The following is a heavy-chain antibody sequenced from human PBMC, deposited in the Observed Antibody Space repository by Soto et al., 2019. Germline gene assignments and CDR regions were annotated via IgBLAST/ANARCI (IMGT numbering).Heavy chain of an antibody. CDR2: IFDSGTT. D-gene: IGHD6-19*01. CDR3: ARHDGFSSGWIFDY. Sequence: SETLSLTCTVSGGSITSDYSCWSWIRQPPGEGLEWIGHIFDSGTTYTNPSLRSQVAISLDTSKNHFSLTLSSVTAADTAVYYCARHDGFSSGWIFDYWGHGTLVT. CDR1: GGSITSDYSC. J-gene: IGHJ4*01. V-gene: IGHV4-30-4*01.